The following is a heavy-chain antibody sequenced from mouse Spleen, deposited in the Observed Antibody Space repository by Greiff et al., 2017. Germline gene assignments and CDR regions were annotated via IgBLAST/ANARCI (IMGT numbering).Heavy chain of an antibody. V-gene: IGHV1S81*02. Sequence: QVQLQQPGAELVKPGASVKLSCKASGYTFTSYWMHWVKQRPGQGLEWIGEINPSNGRTNYNEKFKSKATLTVDKSSSTAYMQLSSLTSEDSAVYYCASDRWLLPFAYWGQGTLVTVSA. CDR2: INPSNGRT. CDR3: ASDRWLLPFAY. J-gene: IGHJ3*01. D-gene: IGHD2-3*01. CDR1: GYTFTSYW.